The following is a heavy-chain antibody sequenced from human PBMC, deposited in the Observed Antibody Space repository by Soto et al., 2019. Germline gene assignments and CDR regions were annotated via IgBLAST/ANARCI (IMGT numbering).Heavy chain of an antibody. Sequence: ASVKVSCKASGYTFTSYYMHWVRQAPGQGLEWMGIINPSGGSTSYAQKFQGRVTMTRDTSTSTVYMELSSLRSEDTAVYYCARDSRVKASVSKYYYYYGMDVWGQGTTVTVSS. J-gene: IGHJ6*02. V-gene: IGHV1-46*01. CDR3: ARDSRVKASVSKYYYYYGMDV. CDR1: GYTFTSYY. CDR2: INPSGGST. D-gene: IGHD2-21*01.